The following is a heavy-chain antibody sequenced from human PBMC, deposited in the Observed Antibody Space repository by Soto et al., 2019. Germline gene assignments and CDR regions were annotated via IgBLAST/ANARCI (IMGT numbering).Heavy chain of an antibody. CDR3: ARHEGNGNVWPLDY. Sequence: TLSLTCTVSGDSIGTTHSYWAWIRQSPGKGLEWIGNIHYSGSTYYMPSLRSRVTLSVDTSKNQFSLRLTSVTAEDTAVYYCARHEGNGNVWPLDYWGQGILVTVSS. J-gene: IGHJ4*02. CDR2: IHYSGST. V-gene: IGHV4-39*01. CDR1: GDSIGTTHSY. D-gene: IGHD2-8*01.